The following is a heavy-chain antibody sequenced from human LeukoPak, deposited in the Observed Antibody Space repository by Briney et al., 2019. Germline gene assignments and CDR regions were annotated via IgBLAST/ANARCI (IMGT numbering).Heavy chain of an antibody. CDR3: AKVSRRYSSGWYLDYFDY. CDR2: ISGDGRKT. J-gene: IGHJ4*02. Sequence: GGSLRLSCAASGFTLDDYTMHWVRHVPGKGLEWVSLISGDGRKTYYVESVKGRFTISRDNSKNSLYLQMNSLTSEDSALYYCAKVSRRYSSGWYLDYFDYWGQGTLVTVSS. CDR1: GFTLDDYT. D-gene: IGHD6-19*01. V-gene: IGHV3-43*02.